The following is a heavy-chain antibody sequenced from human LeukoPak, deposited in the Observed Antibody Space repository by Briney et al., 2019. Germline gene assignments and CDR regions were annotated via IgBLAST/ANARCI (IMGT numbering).Heavy chain of an antibody. V-gene: IGHV3-23*01. Sequence: GGSLRLSCAASGFTFRSYVMSWVRQAPGKGLEWVSAISGSGGSTYYADSVKGRFTISRDNSKNTLYLQMNNLRAEDTAVYYCARPYSSGRDAFDIWGQGTMVTVSS. CDR1: GFTFRSYV. J-gene: IGHJ3*02. CDR3: ARPYSSGRDAFDI. CDR2: ISGSGGST. D-gene: IGHD6-19*01.